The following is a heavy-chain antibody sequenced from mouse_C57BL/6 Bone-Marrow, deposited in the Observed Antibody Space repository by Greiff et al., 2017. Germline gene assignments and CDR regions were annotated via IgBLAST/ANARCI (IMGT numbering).Heavy chain of an antibody. V-gene: IGHV3-6*01. Sequence: VQLQQSGPGLVKPSQSLSLTCSVTGYSITSGYYWNWIRQFPGNKLEWMGYISYDGSNNYNPSLKNRISITRDTSKNQFFLKLNSVTTEDTATYYCARGDYDYPNAMDYWGQGTSVTVSS. CDR2: ISYDGSN. CDR3: ARGDYDYPNAMDY. CDR1: GYSITSGYY. D-gene: IGHD2-4*01. J-gene: IGHJ4*01.